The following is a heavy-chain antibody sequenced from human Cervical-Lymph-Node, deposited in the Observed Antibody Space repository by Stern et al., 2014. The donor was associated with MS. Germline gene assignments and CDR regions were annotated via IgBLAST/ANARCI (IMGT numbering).Heavy chain of an antibody. V-gene: IGHV3-74*02. CDR2: INTDGSSP. CDR1: GFTFDSYS. D-gene: IGHD6-13*01. CDR3: SGSNWSFFDY. J-gene: IGHJ4*02. Sequence: EVQLEESGGGLVQPGGSLRLSCAASGFTFDSYSMHWVRQVPGKGLVSVSRINTDGSSPRYANSVKGRFTITRDNAKNMLYLEMNSLRAEDTAVYYCSGSNWSFFDYWGQGTLVTVSS.